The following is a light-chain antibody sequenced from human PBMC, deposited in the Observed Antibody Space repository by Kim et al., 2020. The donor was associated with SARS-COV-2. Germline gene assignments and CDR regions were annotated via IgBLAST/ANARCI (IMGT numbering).Light chain of an antibody. CDR1: KLGDKY. CDR2: QDN. V-gene: IGLV3-1*01. J-gene: IGLJ1*01. CDR3: QAWDSSTAV. Sequence: SVSPGQTARITCSGDKLGDKYAHWYQQKPGQSPVLVIYQDNKRPSGIPERFSGSNSGSTAFLTISGTQAMDEADYYCQAWDSSTAVFGTGTQLTVL.